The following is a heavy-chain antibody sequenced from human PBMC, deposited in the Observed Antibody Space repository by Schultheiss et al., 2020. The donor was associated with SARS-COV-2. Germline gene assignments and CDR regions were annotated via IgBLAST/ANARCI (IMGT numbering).Heavy chain of an antibody. CDR1: GFTFSSYA. D-gene: IGHD6-19*01. V-gene: IGHV3-30*04. J-gene: IGHJ6*02. Sequence: GGSLRLSCAASGFTFSSYAMHWVRQAPGKGLEWVAFIWFDGSNKYYADSVKGRFTISRDNSKNTLYLQMSSLRPDDTAVYFCARDSSSGWTANYYYGMDVWGQGTTVTVSS. CDR3: ARDSSSGWTANYYYGMDV. CDR2: IWFDGSNK.